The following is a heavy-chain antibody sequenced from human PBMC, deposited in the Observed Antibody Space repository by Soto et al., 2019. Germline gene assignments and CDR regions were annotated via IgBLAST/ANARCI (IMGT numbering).Heavy chain of an antibody. Sequence: QVQLVQSGAEVKKPGSSVKVSCKASGGTLSSFAISWVRQAPVQGLEWIGGIIPLWGSTSYAQKFQGRVTITADSSTNTAYMELNGLRFEDTVVYYWARDSSSWYVVDYWGQGTLVTVSS. J-gene: IGHJ4*02. CDR2: IIPLWGST. CDR1: GGTLSSFA. D-gene: IGHD6-13*01. CDR3: ARDSSSWYVVDY. V-gene: IGHV1-69*01.